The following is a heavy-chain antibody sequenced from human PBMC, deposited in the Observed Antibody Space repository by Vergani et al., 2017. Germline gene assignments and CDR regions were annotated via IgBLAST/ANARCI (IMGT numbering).Heavy chain of an antibody. V-gene: IGHV4-59*01. J-gene: IGHJ4*02. CDR1: CGSISSYY. CDR3: ARDGCNSGYEYFDY. Sequence: QVQLQESGPGLVKPSETLSLPCTVPCGSISSYYWTWVRQPPGKGLEWVGYINYSGSTNYNPSLTSRVTISVDTSKNQFSLKLSSGAAADTAVYYCARDGCNSGYEYFDYWGQGTLVTVSS. CDR2: INYSGST. D-gene: IGHD5-12*01.